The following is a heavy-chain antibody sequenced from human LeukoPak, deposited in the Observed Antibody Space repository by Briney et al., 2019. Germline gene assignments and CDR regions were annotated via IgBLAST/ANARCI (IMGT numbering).Heavy chain of an antibody. CDR2: INPNSGGT. CDR3: ARGPFVYNWNDGDAFDI. V-gene: IGHV1-2*06. D-gene: IGHD1-20*01. Sequence: ASVKVSCKASGYTFTGYYMHWVRQAPGQGHEWMGRINPNSGGTNYAQKFQGRVTMTRDTSISTAYMELSRLRSDDTAVYYCARGPFVYNWNDGDAFDIWGQGTMVTVSS. CDR1: GYTFTGYY. J-gene: IGHJ3*02.